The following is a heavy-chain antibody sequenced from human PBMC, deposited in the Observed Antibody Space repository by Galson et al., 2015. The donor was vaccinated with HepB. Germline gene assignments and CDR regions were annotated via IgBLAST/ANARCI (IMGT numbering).Heavy chain of an antibody. D-gene: IGHD4-17*01. V-gene: IGHV3-23*01. J-gene: IGHJ4*02. CDR3: AKEDGDYLLDY. Sequence: SLRLSCAASGFTFSSYVMTWVRQAPGKGLEWVSSISDRRGSTYYADSVKGRFTISRDNSKNTLYLLINSLRAEDTALYYCAKEDGDYLLDYWGQGTLDTVSS. CDR1: GFTFSSYV. CDR2: ISDRRGST.